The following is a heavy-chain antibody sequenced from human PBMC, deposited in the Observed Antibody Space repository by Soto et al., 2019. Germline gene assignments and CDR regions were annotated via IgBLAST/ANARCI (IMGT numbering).Heavy chain of an antibody. CDR1: GFTFSSYA. D-gene: IGHD1-1*01. Sequence: EVQLLESGGGLVQPGGSLRLSCAASGFTFSSYAISWVRQAPGKGLGWVSAISGSGGSTYYADSVKGRFTISRDNSKNTLYLQMHSLRAEDTAVYYCSKALSGTTLIDYWCQGTLVTVSS. CDR3: SKALSGTTLIDY. V-gene: IGHV3-23*01. J-gene: IGHJ4*02. CDR2: ISGSGGST.